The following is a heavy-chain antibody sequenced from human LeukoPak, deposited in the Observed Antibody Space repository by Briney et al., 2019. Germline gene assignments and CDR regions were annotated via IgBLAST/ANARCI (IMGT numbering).Heavy chain of an antibody. CDR1: GYTFTSYG. Sequence: ASVKVSCKASGYTFTSYGISWVRQAPGQGLEWMGWISAYNGNTNYAQKLQGRVTMTRDTSTSTVYMELSSLRSEDTAVYYCARGQLWANPNDYWGQGTLVTVSS. V-gene: IGHV1-18*01. D-gene: IGHD5-18*01. J-gene: IGHJ4*02. CDR2: ISAYNGNT. CDR3: ARGQLWANPNDY.